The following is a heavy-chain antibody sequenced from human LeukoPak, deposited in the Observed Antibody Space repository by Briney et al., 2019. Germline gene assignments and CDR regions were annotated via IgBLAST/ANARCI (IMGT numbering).Heavy chain of an antibody. D-gene: IGHD5-24*01. CDR2: IHDSGSA. Sequence: ASETLSRTCVVSGASISSGYWSTWVRQPPGKGLKWIGEIHDSGSANCNPSLKSRVTISVDKSKNQFSLNLTSVTAADTAVYYCATRATDGPLWGQGTLVTVSS. J-gene: IGHJ4*02. V-gene: IGHV4/OR15-8*01. CDR3: ATRATDGPL. CDR1: GASISSGYW.